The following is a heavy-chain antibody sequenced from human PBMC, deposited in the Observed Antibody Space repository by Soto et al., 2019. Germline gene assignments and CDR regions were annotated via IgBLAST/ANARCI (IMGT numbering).Heavy chain of an antibody. Sequence: SETLSLTXTVSGGSISSYYWNWIRQPPGERLESVGYAYHSGFTSYNPSLRSRVTISLDTSKNQFYLKLSSVTAADTAVYYCAKDLMEWHYFDYWGQGTLVTVSS. V-gene: IGHV4-59*01. D-gene: IGHD3-3*01. CDR3: AKDLMEWHYFDY. CDR1: GGSISSYY. J-gene: IGHJ4*02. CDR2: AYHSGFT.